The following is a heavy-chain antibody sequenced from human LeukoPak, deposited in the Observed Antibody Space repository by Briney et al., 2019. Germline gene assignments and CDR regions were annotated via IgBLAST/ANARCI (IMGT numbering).Heavy chain of an antibody. CDR3: AREEYSYGSENFDY. D-gene: IGHD5-18*01. Sequence: GGSLRLSCAASGLTFSSYEMNWVRQAPGKGLEWVSYISSSGSTIYYADSVKGRFTISRDNAKNSLYLQMNSLRAEDTAVYYCAREEYSYGSENFDYWGQGTLVTVSS. CDR2: ISSSGSTI. J-gene: IGHJ4*02. CDR1: GLTFSSYE. V-gene: IGHV3-48*03.